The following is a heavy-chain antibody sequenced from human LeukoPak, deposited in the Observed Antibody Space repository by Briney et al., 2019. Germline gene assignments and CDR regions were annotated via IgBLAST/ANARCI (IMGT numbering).Heavy chain of an antibody. CDR2: IYTSGST. Sequence: SETLPLTCTVSGGSISSGSYYWSWIRQPAGKGLEWIGRIYTSGSTNYNPSLKSRVTISVDTSKNQFSLKPSSVTAADTAVYYCARDSPYYDFWSGYSPIDLYYYYMDVWGKGTTVTVSS. CDR3: ARDSPYYDFWSGYSPIDLYYYYMDV. CDR1: GGSISSGSYY. D-gene: IGHD3-3*01. J-gene: IGHJ6*03. V-gene: IGHV4-61*02.